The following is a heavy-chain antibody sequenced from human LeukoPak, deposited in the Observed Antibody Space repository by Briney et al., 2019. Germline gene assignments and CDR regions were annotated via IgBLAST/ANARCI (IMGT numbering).Heavy chain of an antibody. CDR1: GGSISSNTYY. Sequence: KSSETLSLTCTVSGGSISSNTYYWGWIRQPPGKGLEWIGNIYYSGSTYYNPSLKSRVTISVDTSKKQFSLKLSSVTAADTAVYYCATYSGSSWDAFDIWGQGTMVTVSS. D-gene: IGHD1-26*01. CDR2: IYYSGST. CDR3: ATYSGSSWDAFDI. V-gene: IGHV4-39*01. J-gene: IGHJ3*02.